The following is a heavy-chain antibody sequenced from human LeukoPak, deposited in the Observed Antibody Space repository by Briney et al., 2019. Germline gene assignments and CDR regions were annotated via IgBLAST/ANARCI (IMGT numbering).Heavy chain of an antibody. V-gene: IGHV4-59*11. CDR3: ARVRNGGFYYMDV. CDR2: IYYSGST. Sequence: SETLSLTCTVSGGSISSHYWSWIRQPPGKGLEWIGYIYYSGSTNYNPSLKSRVTISVDTSKNQFSLKLSSVTAADTVVYYCARVRNGGFYYMDVWGKGTTVTVSS. D-gene: IGHD2-8*01. J-gene: IGHJ6*03. CDR1: GGSISSHY.